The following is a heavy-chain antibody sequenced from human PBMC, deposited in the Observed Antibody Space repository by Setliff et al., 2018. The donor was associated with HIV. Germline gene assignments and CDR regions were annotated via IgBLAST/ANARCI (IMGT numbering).Heavy chain of an antibody. CDR1: GYRFMSYG. CDR3: AREVNGVELDH. J-gene: IGHJ4*02. V-gene: IGHV1-18*01. CDR2: INSYLAET. Sequence: ASVKVSCKGSGYRFMSYGFTWVRQAPGQGLEWVGWINSYLAETKYAQNLQGRLTLTTDTSTNTAFMELRSLTSDDTAVYYCAREVNGVELDHWGQGSLVTVSS.